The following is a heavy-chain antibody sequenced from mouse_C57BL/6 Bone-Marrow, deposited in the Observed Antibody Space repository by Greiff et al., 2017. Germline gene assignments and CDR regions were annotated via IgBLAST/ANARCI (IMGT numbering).Heavy chain of an antibody. CDR3: ARSGGGYYVDAMDY. CDR2: INPYNGGT. Sequence: EVQLQQSGPVLVKPGASVKMSCKASGYTFTDYYMNWVKQSHGKSLEWIGVINPYNGGTSYNQKFKGKATLTVDKSSSTAYMELNSLTSEDSAVYYCARSGGGYYVDAMDYWGQGTSVTVSS. V-gene: IGHV1-19*01. D-gene: IGHD2-3*01. CDR1: GYTFTDYY. J-gene: IGHJ4*01.